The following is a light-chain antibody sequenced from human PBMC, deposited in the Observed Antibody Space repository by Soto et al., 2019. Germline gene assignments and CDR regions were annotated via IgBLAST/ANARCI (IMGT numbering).Light chain of an antibody. J-gene: IGKJ1*01. Sequence: ENVLTQSPGTLSLSPGERATLSCRASQSVSSSYLAWYQQKPGQAPRLLMYGASSRAAGIPDRFSGSGSGTDFTLTISSLQSEDFAVYYCQQYNNWPRTFGQGTKVDIK. CDR1: QSVSSSY. CDR2: GAS. CDR3: QQYNNWPRT. V-gene: IGKV3-20*01.